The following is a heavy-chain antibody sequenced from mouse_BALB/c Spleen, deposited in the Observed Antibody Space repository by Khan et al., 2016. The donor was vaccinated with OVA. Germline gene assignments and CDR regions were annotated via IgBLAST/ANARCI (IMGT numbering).Heavy chain of an antibody. CDR3: ANHGSSSAWLTY. J-gene: IGHJ3*01. V-gene: IGHV1-7*01. Sequence: VQLQESGAELAKPGASVKMSCKASGYTFTSYWMHWVKQRPGQGLEWIGYINPSTGYTEYNQRFKDKATLTADKYSSTAYMQLGSLTSEESAVYYCANHGSSSAWLTYWGQGTLVTVSA. CDR2: INPSTGYT. D-gene: IGHD1-1*01. CDR1: GYTFTSYW.